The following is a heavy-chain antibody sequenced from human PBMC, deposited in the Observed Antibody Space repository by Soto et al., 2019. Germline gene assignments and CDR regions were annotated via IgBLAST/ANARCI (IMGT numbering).Heavy chain of an antibody. CDR2: ISSSSSYI. V-gene: IGHV3-21*01. CDR1: GFTFSSYS. J-gene: IGHJ6*03. D-gene: IGHD3-3*01. Sequence: DVQLVESGGGLVKPGGSLRLSCAASGFTFSSYSMNWVRQAPGKGLEWVSSISSSSSYIYYADSVKGRFTISRDNAKNSLYLQMNSLRAEDTAVYYCARDNKDDFDYYYYMDVWGKGTTVTVSS. CDR3: ARDNKDDFDYYYYMDV.